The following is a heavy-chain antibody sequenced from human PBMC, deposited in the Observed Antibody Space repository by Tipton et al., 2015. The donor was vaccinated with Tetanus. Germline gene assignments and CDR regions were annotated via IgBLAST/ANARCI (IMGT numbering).Heavy chain of an antibody. Sequence: SGFTFSSYGMHWVRQAPGKGLEWVAVIWHDGRNKYYADSVKGRFTISRDNSRNTLYLQLNSLRAEDTAVYYCARGSMRYCSGGSCYSDWLYWGQGTLVPVSS. CDR1: GFTFSSYG. CDR3: ARGSMRYCSGGSCYSDWLY. CDR2: IWHDGRNK. D-gene: IGHD2-15*01. J-gene: IGHJ4*02. V-gene: IGHV3-33*01.